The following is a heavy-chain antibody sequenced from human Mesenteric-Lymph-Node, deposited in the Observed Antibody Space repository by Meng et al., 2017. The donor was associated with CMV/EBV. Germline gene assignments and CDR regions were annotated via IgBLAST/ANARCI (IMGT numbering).Heavy chain of an antibody. CDR2: INPNSGGT. CDR3: AREMDIVVVPAAPPGY. D-gene: IGHD2-2*03. V-gene: IGHV1-2*02. CDR1: GYTFTGYY. Sequence: ASVKVSCKASGYTFTGYYMHWVRQAPGQGLEWMGWINPNSGGTNYAQKFQGRVTMTRDTSISTAYMELSRLGSDDTAVYYCAREMDIVVVPAAPPGYWGQGTLVTVSS. J-gene: IGHJ4*02.